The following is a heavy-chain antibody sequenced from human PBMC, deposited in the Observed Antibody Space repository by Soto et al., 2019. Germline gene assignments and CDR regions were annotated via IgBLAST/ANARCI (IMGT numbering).Heavy chain of an antibody. CDR3: ASSPFFPDSRGYHFKNFDS. CDR2: ISCSGAS. Sequence: NPSETLSLTCSVSAGYLGRSNYFWNWILHPPEKGLEWVGNISCSGASNPNPALRRGVTLSLDTFNNQFSLTLSSVTDADTAMYYCASSPFFPDSRGYHFKNFDSWGQGTLVTVSS. D-gene: IGHD3-22*01. J-gene: IGHJ5*01. CDR1: AGYLGRSNYF. V-gene: IGHV4-61*01.